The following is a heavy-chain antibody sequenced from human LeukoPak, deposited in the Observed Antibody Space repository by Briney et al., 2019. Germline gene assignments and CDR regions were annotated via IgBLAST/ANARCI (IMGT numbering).Heavy chain of an antibody. D-gene: IGHD6-19*01. J-gene: IGHJ4*02. CDR1: GFTFSSYA. Sequence: GGSLRLSCAPSGFTFSSYAIHWVRQAPGKGLEWVALISYDASNKYYADSVKGRFTISRDNSKNTLYLQMNSLRAEDTAVYYCARDKAGGWYATFDYWGQGTLVTVSS. V-gene: IGHV3-30-3*01. CDR3: ARDKAGGWYATFDY. CDR2: ISYDASNK.